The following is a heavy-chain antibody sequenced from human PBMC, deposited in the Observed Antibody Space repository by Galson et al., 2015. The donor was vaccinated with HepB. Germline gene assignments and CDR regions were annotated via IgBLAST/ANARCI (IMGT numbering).Heavy chain of an antibody. CDR2: IYYSGST. Sequence: SETLSLTCTVSGGSVSSGSYYWSWIRQPPGKGLEWIGYIYYSGSTNYNPSLKSRVTISVDTSKNQFSLKLSSVTAADTAVYYCARVVPWLVPRASWFDPWGQGTLVTVSS. D-gene: IGHD6-19*01. V-gene: IGHV4-61*01. J-gene: IGHJ5*02. CDR3: ARVVPWLVPRASWFDP. CDR1: GGSVSSGSYY.